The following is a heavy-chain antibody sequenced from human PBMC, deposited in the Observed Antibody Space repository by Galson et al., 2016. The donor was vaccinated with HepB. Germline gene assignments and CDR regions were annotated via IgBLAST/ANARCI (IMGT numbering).Heavy chain of an antibody. D-gene: IGHD1-1*01. J-gene: IGHJ6*04. CDR3: ARDRVSGVQDYYYYYSMDV. V-gene: IGHV3-21*01. CDR1: GFTFSSYS. CDR2: ISISSSYI. Sequence: SLRLSCAASGFTFSSYSMNWVRQAPGKGLEWVSSISISSSYIYYADSVKGRFTISRDNAKDSVYLQMSSLRAEDTAVYYCARDRVSGVQDYYYYYSMDVWGKGTTVTVSS.